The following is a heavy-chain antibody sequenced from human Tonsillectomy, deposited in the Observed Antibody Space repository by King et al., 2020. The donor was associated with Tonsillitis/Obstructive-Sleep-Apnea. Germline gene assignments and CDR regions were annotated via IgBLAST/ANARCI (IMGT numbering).Heavy chain of an antibody. Sequence: VQLVESGGDLVQPGGALRLSCTASGFTFRNHWMHWVRQVPGKGLEWVSRIKSDGSDSNYADSGKGRFTISRDNAKNTLYLQMNSLRDEDTTVYYCARDEVYGSGSCGTWGQGTLVTVSS. CDR3: ARDEVYGSGSCGT. D-gene: IGHD3-10*01. CDR2: IKSDGSDS. V-gene: IGHV3-74*01. J-gene: IGHJ5*02. CDR1: GFTFRNHW.